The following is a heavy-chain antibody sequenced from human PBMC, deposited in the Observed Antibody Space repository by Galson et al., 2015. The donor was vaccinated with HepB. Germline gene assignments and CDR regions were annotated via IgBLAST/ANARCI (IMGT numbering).Heavy chain of an antibody. CDR1: GYTFTSYA. J-gene: IGHJ4*02. CDR2: INAGNGNT. CDR3: ASGRELLSALDY. D-gene: IGHD1-26*01. V-gene: IGHV1-3*01. Sequence: SVKVSCKASGYTFTSYAMHWVRQAPGQRLEWMGWINAGNGNTKYSQKFQGRVTITRDTSASTAYMELSSLRSEDTAVYHCASGRELLSALDYWGQGTLVTVSS.